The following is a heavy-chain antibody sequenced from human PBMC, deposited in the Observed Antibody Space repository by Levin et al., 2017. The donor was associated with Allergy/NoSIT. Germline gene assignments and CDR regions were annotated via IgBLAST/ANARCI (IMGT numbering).Heavy chain of an antibody. D-gene: IGHD4-17*01. J-gene: IGHJ2*01. CDR3: ARDTYGDYGGDWYFDL. CDR1: GGTFSSYT. CDR2: IIPILGIA. Sequence: VASVKVSCKASGGTFSSYTISWVRQAPGQGLEWMGRIIPILGIANYAQKFQGRVTITADKSTSTAYMELSSLRSEDTAVYYCARDTYGDYGGDWYFDLWGRGTLVTVSS. V-gene: IGHV1-69*04.